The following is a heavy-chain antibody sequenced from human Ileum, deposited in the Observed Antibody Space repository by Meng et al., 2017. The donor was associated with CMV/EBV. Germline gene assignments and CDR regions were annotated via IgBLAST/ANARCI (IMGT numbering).Heavy chain of an antibody. CDR1: GFSFSNTW. CDR2: INEDGSEI. V-gene: IGHV3-7*01. Sequence: GGSLRPSCAASGFSFSNTWMTWVRHMPGKGLQWVANINEDGSEIFYVDSVKGRFTVSRDNAKDSIYLQMNNLRVEDSAVYYCARDQGRYTNYVYYWGQGTVVTVSS. J-gene: IGHJ4*02. CDR3: ARDQGRYTNYVYY. D-gene: IGHD5-18*01.